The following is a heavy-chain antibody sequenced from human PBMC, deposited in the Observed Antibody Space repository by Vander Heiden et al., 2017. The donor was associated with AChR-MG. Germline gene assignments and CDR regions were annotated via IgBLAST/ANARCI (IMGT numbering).Heavy chain of an antibody. CDR3: ARTAGGNSYLVPFYYYYGMDV. CDR1: GFSLSNARMA. Sequence: QVTLKESGPVLVKPTETLKLTCTVSGFSLSNARMAVSWIRQPPGKALEWLAHIFSNDEKSYSTSLKSRLTISKDTSKSQVVLTMTNMDPVDTATYYCARTAGGNSYLVPFYYYYGMDVWGQGTTVTLSS. D-gene: IGHD2-21*02. V-gene: IGHV2-26*01. J-gene: IGHJ6*02. CDR2: IFSNDEK.